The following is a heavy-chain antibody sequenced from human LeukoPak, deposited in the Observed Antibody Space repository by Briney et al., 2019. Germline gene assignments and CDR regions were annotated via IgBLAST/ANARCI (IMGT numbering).Heavy chain of an antibody. Sequence: ASVKVSCKASGYTFTGYYMLWVRQAPGQGLEWMGWINPNSGGTNYAQKFQGRVTMTRDTSISTAYMELRSLRSDDTAVYYCARDLGLRGSYGNWGQGTLVTVSS. D-gene: IGHD3-16*01. CDR3: ARDLGLRGSYGN. J-gene: IGHJ4*02. CDR2: INPNSGGT. CDR1: GYTFTGYY. V-gene: IGHV1-2*02.